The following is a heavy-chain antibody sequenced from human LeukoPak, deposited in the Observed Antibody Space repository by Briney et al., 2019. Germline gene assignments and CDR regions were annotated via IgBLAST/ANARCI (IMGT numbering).Heavy chain of an antibody. J-gene: IGHJ3*02. CDR2: INHSGST. CDR1: GGSFSGYY. D-gene: IGHD2-2*02. Sequence: SETLSLTCAVYGGSFSGYYWSWIRQPPGKGLEWIGEINHSGSTNYNPSLKSRVTISVDTSKNQFSLKLSSVTAADTAEYYCARRCCSSTSCYSFDAFDIWGQGTMVTVSS. V-gene: IGHV4-34*01. CDR3: ARRCCSSTSCYSFDAFDI.